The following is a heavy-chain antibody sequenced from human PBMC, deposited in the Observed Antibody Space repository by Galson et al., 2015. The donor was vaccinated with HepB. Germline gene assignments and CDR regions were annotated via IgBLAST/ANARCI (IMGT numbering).Heavy chain of an antibody. CDR1: GGSISSGGYY. CDR3: ARAGDDYGNWFDP. Sequence: LTCTVSGGSISSGGYYWSWIRQHPGKGLEWIGYIYYSGSTYYNPSLKSRVTISVDTSKNQFSLKLSSVTAADTAVYYCARAGDDYGNWFDPWGQGTLVTVSS. CDR2: IYYSGST. D-gene: IGHD4-17*01. V-gene: IGHV4-31*03. J-gene: IGHJ5*02.